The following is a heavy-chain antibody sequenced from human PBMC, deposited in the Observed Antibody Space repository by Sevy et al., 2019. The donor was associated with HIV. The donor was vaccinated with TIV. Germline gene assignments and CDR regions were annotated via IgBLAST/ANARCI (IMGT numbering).Heavy chain of an antibody. J-gene: IGHJ4*02. V-gene: IGHV4-34*01. CDR2: INHSGST. D-gene: IGHD1-7*01. CDR1: GGSFRGYY. Sequence: SETLSLTCAVYGGSFRGYYWSWIRQPPGKGLEWIGEINHSGSTTYNPSLKSRVTISVDTSKNQYSLKLTSVGAADTAVYYCARERTGTRSFDYWGQGTLVTVSS. CDR3: ARERTGTRSFDY.